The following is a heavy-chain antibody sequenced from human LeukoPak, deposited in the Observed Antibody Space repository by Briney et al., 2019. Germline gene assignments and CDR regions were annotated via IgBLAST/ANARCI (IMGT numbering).Heavy chain of an antibody. D-gene: IGHD6-13*01. CDR1: GGSISSSSYY. CDR3: ARHSSSWQLPHFDY. Sequence: PSETLSLTCTVSGGSISSSSYYWGWIRQPPGKGLEWIGSIYYSGSTYYNPSLKSRVTISVDTSKNQFSLKLSSVTAADTAVYYCARHSSSWQLPHFDYWGQGTLVTVSS. CDR2: IYYSGST. J-gene: IGHJ4*02. V-gene: IGHV4-39*01.